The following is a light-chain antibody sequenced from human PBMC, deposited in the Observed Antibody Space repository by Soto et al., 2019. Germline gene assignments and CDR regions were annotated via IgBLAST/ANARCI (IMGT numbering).Light chain of an antibody. Sequence: EIVVTRSPGTISLSPGERATLSCRASQSVSSSYLAWYQQKPGQAPRLLIYGASSRATGIPDRFSGSGSGTDFTLTISRLEPEDYAVYYCQQYGRSPPSFGQAVKVDI. CDR2: GAS. CDR3: QQYGRSPPS. J-gene: IGKJ1*01. V-gene: IGKV3-20*01. CDR1: QSVSSSY.